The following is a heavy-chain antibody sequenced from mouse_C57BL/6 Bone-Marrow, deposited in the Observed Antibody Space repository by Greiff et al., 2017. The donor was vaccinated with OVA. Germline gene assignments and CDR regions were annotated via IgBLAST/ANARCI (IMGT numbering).Heavy chain of an antibody. V-gene: IGHV3-6*01. J-gene: IGHJ4*01. CDR3: AREGLRQGGYAMDY. CDR2: ISYDGSN. CDR1: GYSITSGYY. Sequence: EVKLMESGPGLVKPSQSLSLTCSVTGYSITSGYYWNWIRQFPGNKLEWMGYISYDGSNNYNPSLKNRISITRDTSKNQFFLKLNSVTTEDTATYYCAREGLRQGGYAMDYWGQGTSVTVSS. D-gene: IGHD2-4*01.